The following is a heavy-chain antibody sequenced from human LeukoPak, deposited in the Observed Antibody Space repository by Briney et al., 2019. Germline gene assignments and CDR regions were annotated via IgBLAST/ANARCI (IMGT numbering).Heavy chain of an antibody. V-gene: IGHV1-2*02. CDR3: ARGLYCSSASCYIGLGYYYYYMDV. CDR1: AYTFIGYY. D-gene: IGHD2-2*02. J-gene: IGHJ6*03. Sequence: ASVTVSYTGSAYTFIGYYIHWVRQAPGQGPEWMGWINPNTGGTNYAQNFQGRVTMTRDTAIRTAYMELRRLRSDVTAVYYCARGLYCSSASCYIGLGYYYYYMDVWGKGTTVTVS. CDR2: INPNTGGT.